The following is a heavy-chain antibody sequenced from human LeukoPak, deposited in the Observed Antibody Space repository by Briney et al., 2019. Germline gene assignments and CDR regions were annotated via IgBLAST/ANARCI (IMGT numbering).Heavy chain of an antibody. CDR3: AKSPSLQAFDV. V-gene: IGHV3-23*01. J-gene: IGHJ3*01. CDR2: ISADGGST. CDR1: GFTFSNYG. Sequence: GGSLRLSCVVSGFTFSNYGMSWVRQAPGKGLQCVATISADGGSTYYPDSVKGRFTISRDDSKNTLYLQMNSLRAEDTALYYCAKSPSLQAFDVWGQGTMVSVSS.